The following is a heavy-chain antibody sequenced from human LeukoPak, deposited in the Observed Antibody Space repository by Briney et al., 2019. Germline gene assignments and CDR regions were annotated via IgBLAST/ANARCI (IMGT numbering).Heavy chain of an antibody. CDR3: ALAPNSNWFDF. D-gene: IGHD2-8*01. Sequence: SETLSLTCTVSGDSTSNFYWTWIRQSPGKGLEWIGNIHYSGSSVYNPSLRSRGTISIDTSRRQFFLKLNSVTAADTAVYFCALAPNSNWFDFWGPGTLVTVSS. J-gene: IGHJ5*01. CDR1: GDSTSNFY. V-gene: IGHV4-59*03. CDR2: IHYSGSS.